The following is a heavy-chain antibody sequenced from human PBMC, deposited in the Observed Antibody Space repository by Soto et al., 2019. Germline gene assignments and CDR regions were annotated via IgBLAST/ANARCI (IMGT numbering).Heavy chain of an antibody. CDR1: GYTFTSYY. CDR3: ARDLARSGPSNFSSTSCRPTPSLLYYYYYYMDV. D-gene: IGHD2-2*01. CDR2: INPSGGST. V-gene: IGHV1-46*03. J-gene: IGHJ6*03. Sequence: ASVKVSCKASGYTFTSYYMHWVRQAPGQGLEWMGIINPSGGSTSYAQKFQGRVTMTRDTSTSTVYMELSSLRSEDTAVYYCARDLARSGPSNFSSTSCRPTPSLLYYYYYYMDVWGKGTTVTVSS.